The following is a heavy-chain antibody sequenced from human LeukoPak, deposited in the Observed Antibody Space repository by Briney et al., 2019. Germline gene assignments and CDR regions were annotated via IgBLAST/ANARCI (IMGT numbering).Heavy chain of an antibody. J-gene: IGHJ3*02. CDR2: IYYSGST. Sequence: SETLSLTCTVSGGSISSSSYYWGWIRQPPGKGLEWIGSIYYSGSTYYNPSLKSRVTISVDTSRNQFSLKLSSVTAADTAVYYCASGNMIVVVIRSAGAFDIWGQGTMVTVSS. V-gene: IGHV4-39*01. CDR1: GGSISSSSYY. CDR3: ASGNMIVVVIRSAGAFDI. D-gene: IGHD3-22*01.